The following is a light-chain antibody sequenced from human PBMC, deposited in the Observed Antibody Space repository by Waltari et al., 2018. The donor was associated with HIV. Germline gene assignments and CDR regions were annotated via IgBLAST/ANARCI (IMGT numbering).Light chain of an antibody. CDR3: QQGYSIPPWT. CDR2: AAS. CDR1: QSISSY. J-gene: IGKJ1*01. Sequence: DIQMTQSPSSVSASVGDRVTITCRASQSISSYLNWYQQKPGKAPKLLMYAASSLPGGVPSRFSGSGSGTEFALTISSLQPEDIATYYCQQGYSIPPWTFGQGTKVEIK. V-gene: IGKV1-39*01.